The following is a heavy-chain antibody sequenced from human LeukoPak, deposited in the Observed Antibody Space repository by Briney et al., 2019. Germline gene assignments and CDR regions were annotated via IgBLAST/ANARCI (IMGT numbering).Heavy chain of an antibody. J-gene: IGHJ4*02. Sequence: GASVKVSCKASGGTFSSYAITWVRQAPGQGLEWMGRIIPIFGTANYAQKFQGRVTITTDESTSTAYMELSTLRSDDTAVYYCAGERPPGDSSNWFLEGYFDIWGQGTLVTVSS. V-gene: IGHV1-69*05. CDR3: AGERPPGDSSNWFLEGYFDI. CDR2: IIPIFGTA. CDR1: GGTFSSYA. D-gene: IGHD6-13*01.